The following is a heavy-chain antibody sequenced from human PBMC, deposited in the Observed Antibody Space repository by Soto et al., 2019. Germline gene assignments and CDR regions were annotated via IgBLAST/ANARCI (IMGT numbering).Heavy chain of an antibody. CDR3: ARCLHCSNGGHFDP. CDR2: LWPSGGA. Sequence: QLQLQESGPGLETPSGGTLSLTCAVSGDSISSSNWWTWVRQAPGKGLEWIGGLWPSGGANYNPSLQDRVTISVDKSNNRPSLKLTSMTAADTAIYYCARCLHCSNGGHFDPWGQGTLVTVSS. D-gene: IGHD2-8*01. CDR1: GDSISSSNW. V-gene: IGHV4-4*02. J-gene: IGHJ5*02.